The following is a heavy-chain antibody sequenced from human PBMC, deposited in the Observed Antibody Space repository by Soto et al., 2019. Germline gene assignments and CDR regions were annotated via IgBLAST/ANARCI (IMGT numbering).Heavy chain of an antibody. CDR1: GFTFSSYG. Sequence: GGSLRLSCAASGFTFSSYGMHWVRQAPGKGLEWVAVISYDGSNKYYADSVKGRFTISRDNSKNTLYLQMNSLRAEDTAVYYCAKDDGSLLRYFDWLLYKKGYYYGMDVWGQGTTVTVSS. V-gene: IGHV3-30*18. J-gene: IGHJ6*02. D-gene: IGHD3-9*01. CDR2: ISYDGSNK. CDR3: AKDDGSLLRYFDWLLYKKGYYYGMDV.